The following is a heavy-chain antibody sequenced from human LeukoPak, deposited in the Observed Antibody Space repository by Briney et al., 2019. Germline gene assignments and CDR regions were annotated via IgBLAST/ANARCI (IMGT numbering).Heavy chain of an antibody. V-gene: IGHV5-51*01. CDR3: ASLGSGSYYPFDAFDI. Sequence: GESLKVSCKGSGYSFTSYWIGWVRQMPGKGLEWMGIIYPGDSDTRYSPSFQGQVTISADKSISTAYLQWSSLKASDTAMYYCASLGSGSYYPFDAFDIWGQGTMVTVSS. D-gene: IGHD3-10*01. J-gene: IGHJ3*02. CDR1: GYSFTSYW. CDR2: IYPGDSDT.